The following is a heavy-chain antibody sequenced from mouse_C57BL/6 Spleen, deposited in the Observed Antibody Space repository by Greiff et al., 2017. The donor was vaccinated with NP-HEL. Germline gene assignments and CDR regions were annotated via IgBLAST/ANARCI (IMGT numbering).Heavy chain of an antibody. D-gene: IGHD2-4*01. Sequence: EVKLMESGGGLVKPGGSLKLSCAASGFTFSDYGMHWVRQAPEKGLEWVAYISSGSSTIYYADTVKGRFTISRDNAKNTLFLQMTSLRSEDTAMYYCARGCYYDYVDYWGQGTTLTVSS. CDR1: GFTFSDYG. J-gene: IGHJ2*01. CDR3: ARGCYYDYVDY. CDR2: ISSGSSTI. V-gene: IGHV5-17*01.